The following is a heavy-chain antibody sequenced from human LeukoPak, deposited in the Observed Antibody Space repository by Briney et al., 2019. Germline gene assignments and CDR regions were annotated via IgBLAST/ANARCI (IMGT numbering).Heavy chain of an antibody. CDR3: ARETGTTRYEKD. V-gene: IGHV3-23*01. J-gene: IGHJ4*02. CDR2: ISGSGGST. D-gene: IGHD1-1*01. CDR1: GFTFSSYA. Sequence: GGSLRLSCAASGFTFSSYAMSWVRQAPGKGLEWVSAISGSGGSTYYADSVKGRFTISRDNAKNSLYLQMNSLRAEDTAVYYCARETGTTRYEKDWGQGTLVTVSS.